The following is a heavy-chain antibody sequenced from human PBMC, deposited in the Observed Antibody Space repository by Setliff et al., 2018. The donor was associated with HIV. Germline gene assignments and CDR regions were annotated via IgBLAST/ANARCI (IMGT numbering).Heavy chain of an antibody. CDR2: IYYTGST. CDR1: GGSISSHS. V-gene: IGHV4-39*01. D-gene: IGHD6-6*01. CDR3: ARHPKAGPTIATRGGYFDY. Sequence: SETLSLTCTVSGGSISSHSWSWIRQPPGKGLEWIGTIYYTGSTYYSPSLKSRVAISIDTFRDQFSLSLTSVTAADTAVYYCARHPKAGPTIATRGGYFDYWGQGALVTVSS. J-gene: IGHJ4*02.